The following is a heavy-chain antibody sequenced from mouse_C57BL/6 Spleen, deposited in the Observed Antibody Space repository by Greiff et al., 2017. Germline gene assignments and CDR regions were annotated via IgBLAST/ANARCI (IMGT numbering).Heavy chain of an antibody. D-gene: IGHD3-2*02. V-gene: IGHV5-9*01. CDR1: GFTFSSYT. Sequence: EVQRVESGGGLVKPGGSLKLSCAASGFTFSSYTMSWVRQTPEKRLEWVATISGGGGNTYYPDSVKGRFTISRDNAKNTLYLQMSSLRSEDTALYYCARQGQLRLHYYFDYWGQGTTLTVSS. CDR2: ISGGGGNT. CDR3: ARQGQLRLHYYFDY. J-gene: IGHJ2*01.